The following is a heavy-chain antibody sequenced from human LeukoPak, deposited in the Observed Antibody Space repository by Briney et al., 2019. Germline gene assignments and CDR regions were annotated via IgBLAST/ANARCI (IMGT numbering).Heavy chain of an antibody. CDR3: ARDRGVSIAVAGINFRPPDY. CDR1: GFTFSSYS. Sequence: PGGSLRLSCAASGFTFSSYSMNWVRQAPGKGLEWVSTISSSGTYIFYADSVKGRFTISRDNAKNSLYLQMNSLRAEDTAVYYCARDRGVSIAVAGINFRPPDYWGQGTLVTVSS. V-gene: IGHV3-21*01. J-gene: IGHJ4*02. D-gene: IGHD6-19*01. CDR2: ISSSGTYI.